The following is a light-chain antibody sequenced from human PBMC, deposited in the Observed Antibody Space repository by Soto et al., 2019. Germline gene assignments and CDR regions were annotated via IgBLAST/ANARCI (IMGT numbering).Light chain of an antibody. J-gene: IGKJ2*01. CDR3: QLYNNWMFT. CDR2: GAS. CDR1: QNIYVN. Sequence: IVMTQSPATLSVSPGERASLSCTASQNIYVNLAWYQQKPGQAPRLLIYGASTRATGIPARFSGSGFGTEFTLTISSLQSEDFAVYYCQLYNNWMFTFGQGTKLEIK. V-gene: IGKV3-15*01.